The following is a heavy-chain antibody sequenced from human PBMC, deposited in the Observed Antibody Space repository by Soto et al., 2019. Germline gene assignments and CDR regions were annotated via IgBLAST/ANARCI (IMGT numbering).Heavy chain of an antibody. V-gene: IGHV4-31*03. D-gene: IGHD4-17*01. CDR2: IYYSGST. J-gene: IGHJ6*02. Sequence: QVQLQESGPGLVKPSQTLSLTCTVSGGSISSGGYYWSWIRQHPGKGLEWIGYIYYSGSTYYNPSRKSRVTISVDTSKNQFSLKLSSVTAADTAVYYCARGDYGTYYYYYGMDVWGQGTTVTVSS. CDR1: GGSISSGGYY. CDR3: ARGDYGTYYYYYGMDV.